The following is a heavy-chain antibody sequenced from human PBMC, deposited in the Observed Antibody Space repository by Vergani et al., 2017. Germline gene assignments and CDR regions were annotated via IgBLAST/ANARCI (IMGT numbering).Heavy chain of an antibody. V-gene: IGHV1-46*01. CDR1: GYTFTSYY. Sequence: QVQLVQSGAEVKKPGSSVKVSCKASGYTFTSYYMHWVRQAPGQGLEWMGIINPSGGSTSYAQKFQGRVTMTRDTSTSTVYMELSSLRSDDTAVYYCATLGIAVAGTIFGDYWGQGTLVTVSS. D-gene: IGHD6-19*01. CDR2: INPSGGST. J-gene: IGHJ4*02. CDR3: ATLGIAVAGTIFGDY.